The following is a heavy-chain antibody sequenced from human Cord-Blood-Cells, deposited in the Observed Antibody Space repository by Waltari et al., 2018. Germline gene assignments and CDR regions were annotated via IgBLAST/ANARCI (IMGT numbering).Heavy chain of an antibody. CDR1: GFTFSSYG. CDR3: AKDWYFDL. CDR2: ISYDGSNK. V-gene: IGHV3-30*18. J-gene: IGHJ2*01. Sequence: QVQLVESGGGVVQPGRSLRLSCAASGFTFSSYGMHWVRQAPGKGLEWVAVISYDGSNKYYADSVKGRFTISRDNSKNTLYLQMNSLRAEDTAVYYCAKDWYFDLWGRGTLVTVSS.